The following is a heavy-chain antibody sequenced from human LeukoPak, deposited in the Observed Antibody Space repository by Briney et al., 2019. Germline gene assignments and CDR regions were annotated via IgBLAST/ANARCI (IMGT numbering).Heavy chain of an antibody. J-gene: IGHJ3*02. CDR1: GGSISSYY. CDR2: IYYSGST. D-gene: IGHD4-17*01. CDR3: ARETTVANAFDI. V-gene: IGHV4-59*01. Sequence: KPSETPSLTCTVSGGSISSYYWSWIRQPPGKGLEWIGYIYYSGSTNYNPSLKSRVTISVDTSKNQFSLKLSSVTAADTAVYYCARETTVANAFDIWGQGTMVTVSS.